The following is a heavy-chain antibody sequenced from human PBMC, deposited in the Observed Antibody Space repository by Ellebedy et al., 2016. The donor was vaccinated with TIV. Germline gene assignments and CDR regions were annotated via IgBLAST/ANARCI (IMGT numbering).Heavy chain of an antibody. CDR2: ISGSGGST. Sequence: GESLKISXAASEFTFSRHAMNWVRQAPGEGLEWVSAISGSGGSTYYADSVKGRFTISRDNSKDTLYLQMNSLRAEDTAVYYCAKDYFYDTSAGAFDIWGQGTMVTVSS. D-gene: IGHD3-22*01. J-gene: IGHJ3*02. V-gene: IGHV3-23*01. CDR3: AKDYFYDTSAGAFDI. CDR1: EFTFSRHA.